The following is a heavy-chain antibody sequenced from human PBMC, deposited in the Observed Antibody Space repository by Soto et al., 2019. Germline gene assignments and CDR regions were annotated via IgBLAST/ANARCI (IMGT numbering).Heavy chain of an antibody. CDR3: ARDLAVVPAARPPGYFDY. V-gene: IGHV1-3*01. D-gene: IGHD2-2*01. Sequence: ASVKVSCKASGYTFTSYAMHWVRQAPGQRLEWMGWINAGNGNTKYSQKFQGRVTITRDTSASTAYMELSSLRSEDTAVYYCARDLAVVPAARPPGYFDYWGQGTLVTVSS. CDR1: GYTFTSYA. J-gene: IGHJ4*02. CDR2: INAGNGNT.